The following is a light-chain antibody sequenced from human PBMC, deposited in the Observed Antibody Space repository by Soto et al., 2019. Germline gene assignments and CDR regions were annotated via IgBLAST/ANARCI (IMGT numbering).Light chain of an antibody. Sequence: DIVMTQSPDSLAVSMGERATINCKSSQSVLYSTNNKNYLAWYQQKRGQPPKLIIYWAATRQSGVPDRFSGSWSGTYFTLTISSLQAEDVAVYYCQQYYMTPLTCGGGTKVEI. CDR3: QQYYMTPLT. CDR2: WAA. CDR1: QSVLYSTNNKNY. J-gene: IGKJ4*01. V-gene: IGKV4-1*01.